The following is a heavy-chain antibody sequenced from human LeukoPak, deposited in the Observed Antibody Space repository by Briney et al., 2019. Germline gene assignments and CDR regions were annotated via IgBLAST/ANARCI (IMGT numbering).Heavy chain of an antibody. D-gene: IGHD6-13*01. CDR3: ARVPRYSSSWYAYWYFDL. CDR2: INHSGST. V-gene: IGHV4-34*01. CDR1: GGSFSGYY. J-gene: IGHJ2*01. Sequence: SETLSLTCAVYGGSFSGYYWSWIRQPPGKGLEWIGEINHSGSTNYNPSLKSRVTISVDTSKNQFSLKLSSVTAADTAVYYCARVPRYSSSWYAYWYFDLWGRGTLVTVSS.